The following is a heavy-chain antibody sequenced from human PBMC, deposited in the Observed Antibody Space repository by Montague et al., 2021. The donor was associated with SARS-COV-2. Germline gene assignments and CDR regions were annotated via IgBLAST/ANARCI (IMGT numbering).Heavy chain of an antibody. CDR1: GDPISTSSYY. V-gene: IGHV4-39*01. Sequence: SETLSLTCTVSGDPISTSSYYWGWIRQSPGRGLEWIGSINYNGRTYYSPSLKSRVAISVDAPKPQFSLQLDSVTAADTAVYYCARHHGCGWVVNGYDNYFDVWGQGTMVTVSS. CDR3: ARHHGCGWVVNGYDNYFDV. CDR2: INYNGRT. J-gene: IGHJ4*03. D-gene: IGHD5-12*01.